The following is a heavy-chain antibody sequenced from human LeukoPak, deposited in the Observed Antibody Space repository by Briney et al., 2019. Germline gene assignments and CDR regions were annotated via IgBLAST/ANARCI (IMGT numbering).Heavy chain of an antibody. J-gene: IGHJ4*01. V-gene: IGHV3-7*01. CDR1: GFIFSDYW. Sequence: GGSLRLSCGVSGFIFSDYWMNWVRQAPGKGLEWVASIKQDGGEKSYVDSVKGRFTISRDNAKNSLYLQMSSLRAEDTAVYYCARDGTAAGLYFDLWGQGTPVTVFS. CDR3: ARDGTAAGLYFDL. CDR2: IKQDGGEK. D-gene: IGHD6-13*01.